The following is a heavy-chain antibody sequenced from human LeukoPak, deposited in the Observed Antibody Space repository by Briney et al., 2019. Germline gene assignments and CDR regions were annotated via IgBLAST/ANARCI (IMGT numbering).Heavy chain of an antibody. J-gene: IGHJ3*02. D-gene: IGHD3-10*01. Sequence: SETLSLTCAVYGGSFRGYYWSWIRQPPGKGLEWIGEINHSGSTNYNPSLKSRVTISVDTSKNQFSLKLSSVTAADTAVYYCARGPYRVTMVRGGPGAFDIWGQGTMVTVSS. CDR2: INHSGST. CDR1: GGSFRGYY. CDR3: ARGPYRVTMVRGGPGAFDI. V-gene: IGHV4-34*01.